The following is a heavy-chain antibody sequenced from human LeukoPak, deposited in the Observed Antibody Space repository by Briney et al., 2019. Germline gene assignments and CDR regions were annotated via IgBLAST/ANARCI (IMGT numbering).Heavy chain of an antibody. CDR1: GFTFDDYG. Sequence: GGSLRLSCAASGFTFDDYGMSWVRQAPGKGLEWVSGINWNGGSTGYADSVKGRFTISRDNSKNTLYLQMNSLRAEDTAVYYCADFWSGYYIWGQGPLVTVSS. J-gene: IGHJ4*02. CDR2: INWNGGST. D-gene: IGHD3-3*01. CDR3: ADFWSGYYI. V-gene: IGHV3-20*04.